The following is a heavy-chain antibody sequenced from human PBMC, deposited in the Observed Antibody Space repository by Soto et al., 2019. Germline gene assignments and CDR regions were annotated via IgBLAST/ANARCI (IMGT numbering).Heavy chain of an antibody. J-gene: IGHJ5*01. CDR3: ARGRYCLTGRCFPNWFDS. V-gene: IGHV4-4*07. D-gene: IGHD2-15*01. CDR2: ISTSGKI. CDR1: GGSLSKYY. Sequence: SETLSLTCTVSGGSLSKYYWSWIRQPAGKGLEWIGRISTSGKIESTPSLKSRLTMSVDRSKNQFSLKLTSVTAADTAVYYCARGRYCLTGRCFPNWFDSWGQGTLVTVSS.